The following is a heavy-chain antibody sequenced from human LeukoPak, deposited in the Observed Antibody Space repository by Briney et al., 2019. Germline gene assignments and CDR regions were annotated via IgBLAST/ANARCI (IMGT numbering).Heavy chain of an antibody. V-gene: IGHV3-23*01. CDR3: AKDVGYHYDTRFPT. CDR1: GFTFSSYA. Sequence: PGGSLRLSCAASGFTFSSYAKSWVRQAPGKGLEWVSDITGSGGSIYYADSVKGRFTISRDNSKNTLYLQMNSLRAEDTAVYYCAKDVGYHYDTRFPTWGQGTLVTVSS. J-gene: IGHJ4*02. D-gene: IGHD3-22*01. CDR2: ITGSGGSI.